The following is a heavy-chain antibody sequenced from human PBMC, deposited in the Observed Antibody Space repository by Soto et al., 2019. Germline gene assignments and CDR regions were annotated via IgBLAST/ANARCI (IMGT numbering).Heavy chain of an antibody. Sequence: QVQLVQSGAEVKKPGSSVKVSCKASGGTFSSYAISWVRQAPGQGLEWMGGIIPIFGTANYAQKFQGRVTITADESTSTAYMELSSLRSEDTAVYYCASSLTGIAARRYAVDIWGQGTMVTVSS. V-gene: IGHV1-69*01. CDR3: ASSLTGIAARRYAVDI. J-gene: IGHJ3*02. CDR2: IIPIFGTA. D-gene: IGHD6-6*01. CDR1: GGTFSSYA.